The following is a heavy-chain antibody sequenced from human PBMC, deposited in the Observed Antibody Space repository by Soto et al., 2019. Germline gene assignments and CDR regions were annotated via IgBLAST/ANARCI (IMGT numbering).Heavy chain of an antibody. D-gene: IGHD3-9*01. CDR2: ISWNSGSI. CDR1: GFTFADYA. Sequence: PGGSLRLSCAASGFTFADYAMHWVWQAPGKGLEWVSGISWNSGSIGYADSVKGRFTISRDNAKNSLYLQMNSLRAEDTALYYCAKDTHLTGYYNSLVNWGQGTLVTVSS. J-gene: IGHJ4*02. V-gene: IGHV3-9*01. CDR3: AKDTHLTGYYNSLVN.